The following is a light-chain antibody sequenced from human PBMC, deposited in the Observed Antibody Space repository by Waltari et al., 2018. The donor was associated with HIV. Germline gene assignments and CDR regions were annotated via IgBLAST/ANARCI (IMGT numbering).Light chain of an antibody. J-gene: IGKJ4*01. CDR1: QSIGNW. Sequence: DIQMTQSPSTLSASVGDRVTITCRASQSIGNWLAWYQQKPGRAPKVLIYKASSLQSGVPSRFSGRGSETEFTLTISSLQPDDFATYYCQQISSASRTLGGGTKVEIK. V-gene: IGKV1-5*03. CDR3: QQISSASRT. CDR2: KAS.